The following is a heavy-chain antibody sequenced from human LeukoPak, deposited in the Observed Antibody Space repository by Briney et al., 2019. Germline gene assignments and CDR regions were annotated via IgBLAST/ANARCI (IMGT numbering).Heavy chain of an antibody. J-gene: IGHJ4*02. Sequence: AASVKVSCKASGYTFTSYYMHCVRQAPGQGLEWMGIINPSGGSRSYAQRFQGRVTMTRDTSTSTVYMELSSLRSEDTAVYYCARDGLATAPFDYWGQGTLVTVSS. V-gene: IGHV1-46*01. D-gene: IGHD5-18*01. CDR3: ARDGLATAPFDY. CDR2: INPSGGSR. CDR1: GYTFTSYY.